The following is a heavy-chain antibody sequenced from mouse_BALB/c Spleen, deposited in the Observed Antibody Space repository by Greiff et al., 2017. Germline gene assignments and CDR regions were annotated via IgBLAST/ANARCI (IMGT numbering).Heavy chain of an antibody. CDR2: INPYNDGT. Sequence: EVQLHESGPELVKPGASVKMSCKASGYTFTSYVMHWVKQKPGQGLEWIGYINPYNDGTKYNEKFKGKATLTSDKSSSTAYMELSSLTSEDSAVYYCAREGGYGNYDAMDYWGQGTSVTVSS. V-gene: IGHV1-14*01. CDR1: GYTFTSYV. J-gene: IGHJ4*01. D-gene: IGHD2-10*02. CDR3: AREGGYGNYDAMDY.